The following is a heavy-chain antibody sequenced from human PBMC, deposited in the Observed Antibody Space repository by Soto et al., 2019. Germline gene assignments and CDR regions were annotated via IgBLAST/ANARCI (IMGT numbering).Heavy chain of an antibody. CDR2: INTGNGNT. CDR3: ARAISGYVT. V-gene: IGHV1-3*04. Sequence: QVQLVQSGAEVKKPRASVKVSCKASGITSTTYAIHWVRQVPGQGLEWMGWINTGNGNTRYSQRFLGRVSLTTDTSASTVSMDLSSLTSEDTAVYYCARAISGYVTWGQGTLITVSS. CDR1: GITSTTYA. D-gene: IGHD5-12*01. J-gene: IGHJ5*02.